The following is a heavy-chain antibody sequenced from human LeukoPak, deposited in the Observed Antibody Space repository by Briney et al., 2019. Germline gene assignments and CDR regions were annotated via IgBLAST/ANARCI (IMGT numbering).Heavy chain of an antibody. V-gene: IGHV4-59*11. CDR3: ARTGSTVTMLYPFDH. Sequence: SSETLSLTCTVSGRSLRSHYWRWIRQPPGKGPEWIGYIYYSGNTNYNPSLKSRVSISVDTSKNQFSLKLSSVTSADTAVYYCARTGSTVTMLYPFDHWGQGTLVTVSS. J-gene: IGHJ4*02. CDR2: IYYSGNT. CDR1: GRSLRSHY. D-gene: IGHD4-17*01.